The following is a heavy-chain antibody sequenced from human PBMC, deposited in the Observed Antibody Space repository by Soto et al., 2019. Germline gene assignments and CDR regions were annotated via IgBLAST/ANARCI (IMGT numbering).Heavy chain of an antibody. CDR1: GYSFTTYA. V-gene: IGHV1-69*13. J-gene: IGHJ6*02. CDR3: AREDVAAHPYYYYGMDV. CDR2: IIPIFGTA. Sequence: GAPVKVSCKASGYSFTTYAMNWVRQAPGQGLEWMGGIIPIFGTANYAQKFQGRVTITADESTSTAYMELSSLRSEDTAVYYCAREDVAAHPYYYYGMDVWGQGTTVTGSS. D-gene: IGHD6-6*01.